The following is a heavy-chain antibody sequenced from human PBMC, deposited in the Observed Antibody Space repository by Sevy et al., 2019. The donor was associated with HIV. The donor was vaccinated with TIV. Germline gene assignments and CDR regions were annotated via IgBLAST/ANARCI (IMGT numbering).Heavy chain of an antibody. CDR1: GFTFSDSY. Sequence: GGSLRLSCVASGFTFSDSYMSWIRQAPGKGLEWVSQISSSAFSSNHAASVKGRFTISRDNAKNSLYLQMNSLGADDTAVYYCARDVLRFDLWGQGTLVTVSS. CDR2: ISSSAFSS. V-gene: IGHV3-11*06. J-gene: IGHJ5*02. CDR3: ARDVLRFDL. D-gene: IGHD5-12*01.